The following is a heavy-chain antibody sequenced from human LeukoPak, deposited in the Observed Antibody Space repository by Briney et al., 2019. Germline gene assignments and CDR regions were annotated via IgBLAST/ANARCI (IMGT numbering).Heavy chain of an antibody. CDR2: ISAGGDRT. CDR1: GFTFSSYA. D-gene: IGHD5-24*01. Sequence: PGGSLRLSCAASGFTFSSYAMSWVRQAPGKGLDWVSGISAGGDRTYYADSVKGRFTISRDNAKNTLYLQMNSLRAEDTAVYYCAKFEYSTATQLYYFDCWGQGALVTVSS. J-gene: IGHJ4*02. V-gene: IGHV3-23*01. CDR3: AKFEYSTATQLYYFDC.